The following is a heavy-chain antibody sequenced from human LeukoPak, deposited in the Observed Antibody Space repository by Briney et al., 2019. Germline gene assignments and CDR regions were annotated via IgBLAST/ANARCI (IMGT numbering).Heavy chain of an antibody. CDR3: ARDLDQYSGRYGGFGHDF. D-gene: IGHD1-26*01. V-gene: IGHV1-3*01. CDR2: INAGNGDT. J-gene: IGHJ4*02. CDR1: GYTFTTYP. Sequence: GASVKVSCKTSGYTFTTYPMHWVRQAPGQKLEWMGWINAGNGDTKYSQKFQGRVTITRDTSTSTAYMELRSLRSDDTAVYYCARDLDQYSGRYGGFGHDFWGQGTLVTVSS.